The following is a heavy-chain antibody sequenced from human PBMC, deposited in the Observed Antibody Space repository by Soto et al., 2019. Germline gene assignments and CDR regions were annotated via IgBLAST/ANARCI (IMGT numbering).Heavy chain of an antibody. CDR1: GGSFSGYY. CDR3: ARGRRSSSRANRGAFDI. J-gene: IGHJ3*02. V-gene: IGHV4-34*01. CDR2: INHSGST. D-gene: IGHD6-13*01. Sequence: SETLSLTCAVYGGSFSGYYWSWIRQPPGKGLEWIGEINHSGSTNYNPSLKSRVTISVDTSKNQFSLKLSSVTAADTAVYYCARGRRSSSRANRGAFDIWGQGTMVTVSS.